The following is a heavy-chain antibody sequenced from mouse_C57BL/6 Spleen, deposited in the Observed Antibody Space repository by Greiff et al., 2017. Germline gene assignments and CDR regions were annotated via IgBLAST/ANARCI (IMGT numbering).Heavy chain of an antibody. V-gene: IGHV1-76*01. CDR1: GYTFTDYY. D-gene: IGHD3-2*02. Sequence: QVHVKQSGAELVRPGASVKLSCKASGYTFTDYYINWVKQRPGQGLEWIARIYPGSGNTHYNEKFKGKATLTAEKSSSTAYMQLSSLTSEDSAVYFCAISSGGLAYWGQGTLVTVSA. J-gene: IGHJ3*01. CDR3: AISSGGLAY. CDR2: IYPGSGNT.